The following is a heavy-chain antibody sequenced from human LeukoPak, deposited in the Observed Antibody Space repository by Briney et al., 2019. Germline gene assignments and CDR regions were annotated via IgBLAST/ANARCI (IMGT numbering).Heavy chain of an antibody. CDR3: ARAALVPFFDY. CDR1: GGSISSGGYS. CDR2: IYYSGST. Sequence: SQTLSLTCTVSGGSISSGGYSWSWIRQHPGKGLEWIGYIYYSGSTYYNPSLKSRVTISVDTSKNQFSLKLSSVTAADTAVYYCARAALVPFFDYWGQGTLVTVSS. V-gene: IGHV4-31*03. J-gene: IGHJ4*02. D-gene: IGHD6-13*01.